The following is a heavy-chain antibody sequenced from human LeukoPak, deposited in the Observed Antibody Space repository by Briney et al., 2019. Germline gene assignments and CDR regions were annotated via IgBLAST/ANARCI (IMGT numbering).Heavy chain of an antibody. CDR3: ARDFAVTTQKYYYYYGMDV. Sequence: GASVKVSCKASGYTFTSYAMHWVRQAPGQRLEWMGWINAGNGNTKYSQKFQGRVTMTTDTSTSTAYMELRSLRSDDTAVYYCARDFAVTTQKYYYYYGMDVWGQGTTVTVSS. J-gene: IGHJ6*02. V-gene: IGHV1-3*01. CDR2: INAGNGNT. D-gene: IGHD4-11*01. CDR1: GYTFTSYA.